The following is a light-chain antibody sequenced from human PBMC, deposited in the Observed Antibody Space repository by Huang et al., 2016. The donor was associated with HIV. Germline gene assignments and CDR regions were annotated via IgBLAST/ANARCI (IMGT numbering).Light chain of an antibody. Sequence: DIQMTQSPSTLSASVGDRVTITCRASQRISTWLAWYQQKPGKASKLLIDKASNVEDGVPSRFSGSGSGTEFTLTISSLQPDDFATYYCQQYSAYSWTFGQGTKVDIK. CDR1: QRISTW. V-gene: IGKV1-5*03. CDR3: QQYSAYSWT. J-gene: IGKJ1*01. CDR2: KAS.